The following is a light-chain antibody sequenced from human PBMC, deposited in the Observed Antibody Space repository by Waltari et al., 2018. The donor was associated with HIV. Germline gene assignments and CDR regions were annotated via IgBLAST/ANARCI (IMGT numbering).Light chain of an antibody. Sequence: GKNYLSWYQHVPGTAPKLLIFDNNKRPSGISGRFSGSKSGTSGTLAIFGLQTGDEADYYCGTWDSSLSAYVFGTVTKVTVL. V-gene: IGLV1-51*01. CDR2: DNN. CDR1: GKNY. J-gene: IGLJ1*01. CDR3: GTWDSSLSAYV.